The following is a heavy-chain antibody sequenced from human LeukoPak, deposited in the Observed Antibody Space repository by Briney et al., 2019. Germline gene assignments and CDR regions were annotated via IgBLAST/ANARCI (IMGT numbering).Heavy chain of an antibody. D-gene: IGHD3-22*01. CDR2: INPSGGAT. CDR1: GYTFTSYY. V-gene: IGHV1-46*01. CDR3: ARSYYDTSGYQLDY. Sequence: ASVKVSCKASGYTFTSYYIHWVRQAPGQGLEWMGVINPSGGATSFAQNFQGRITMTRDTSTSTVYMELSSLRSGDTAVYYCARSYYDTSGYQLDYWGQGPLVTVSS. J-gene: IGHJ4*02.